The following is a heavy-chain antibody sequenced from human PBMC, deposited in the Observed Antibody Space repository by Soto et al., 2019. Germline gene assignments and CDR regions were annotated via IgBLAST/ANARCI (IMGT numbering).Heavy chain of an antibody. CDR2: IYYSGST. CDR3: ARGGTYYDILTGLDAFDI. Sequence: SETLSLTCTVSGCSISSGGYYWSWIRQHPGKGLEWIGYIYYSGSTYYNPSLKSRVTISVDTSKNQFSLKLSSVTAADTAVYYCARGGTYYDILTGLDAFDIWGQGTMVTV. J-gene: IGHJ3*02. D-gene: IGHD3-9*01. CDR1: GCSISSGGYY. V-gene: IGHV4-31*03.